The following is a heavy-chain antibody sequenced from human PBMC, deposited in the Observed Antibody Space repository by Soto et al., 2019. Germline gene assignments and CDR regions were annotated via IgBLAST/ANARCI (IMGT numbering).Heavy chain of an antibody. Sequence: ASVKVSCKASGGTFSSYAISWVRQAPGQGLEWMGGIIPIFGTANYAQKFQGRVTITADESTSTAYMELSSLRSEDTAVYYCARGEDGYNYYYYYGMDVWGQGTTVTAP. V-gene: IGHV1-69*13. CDR3: ARGEDGYNYYYYYGMDV. J-gene: IGHJ6*02. D-gene: IGHD5-12*01. CDR1: GGTFSSYA. CDR2: IIPIFGTA.